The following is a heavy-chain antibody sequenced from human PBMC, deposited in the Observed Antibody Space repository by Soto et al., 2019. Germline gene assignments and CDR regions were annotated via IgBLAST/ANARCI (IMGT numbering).Heavy chain of an antibody. Sequence: QVQLVESGGGVVQPGRSLRLSCVVSGFIFSNNSMHWVRQTPGQGLEWVAFMSYDGSDTFYADSVKGRFTISRDNSKNTLFLHISNLRAADRAMYYCTIVRGLNSALHHGGQGTLVTVS. CDR3: TIVRGLNSALHH. CDR1: GFIFSNNS. CDR2: MSYDGSDT. J-gene: IGHJ4*02. D-gene: IGHD3-10*02. V-gene: IGHV3-30*03.